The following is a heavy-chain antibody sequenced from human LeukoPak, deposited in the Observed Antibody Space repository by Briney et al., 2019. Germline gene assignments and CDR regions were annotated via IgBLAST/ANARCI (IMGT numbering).Heavy chain of an antibody. J-gene: IGHJ4*02. CDR1: GFTFSSYE. CDR2: ISSGGSSM. V-gene: IGHV3-48*03. Sequence: GGSLRLSCAASGFTFSSYEMNWVRQAPGKGLEWVSYISSGGSSMYYADSVKGRFTISRDNAKNSLYLQMNSLRAEDTAIYYCARIYGDYAFDYWGQGTLVAVSS. D-gene: IGHD4-17*01. CDR3: ARIYGDYAFDY.